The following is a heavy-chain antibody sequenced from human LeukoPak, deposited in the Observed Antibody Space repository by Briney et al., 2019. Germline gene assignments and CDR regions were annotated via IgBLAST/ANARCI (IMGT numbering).Heavy chain of an antibody. J-gene: IGHJ5*02. CDR3: ARGSSWQNWFDP. D-gene: IGHD6-13*01. V-gene: IGHV5-51*01. Sequence: GESLKISCKGSGYRFINYWTGWVRQMPGKGLEWMGIIYPSDSDTRYSPSFQGQVTISADKSINTAYLQWSSLKASDTAMYYCARGSSWQNWFDPWGQGTLVTVSS. CDR2: IYPSDSDT. CDR1: GYRFINYW.